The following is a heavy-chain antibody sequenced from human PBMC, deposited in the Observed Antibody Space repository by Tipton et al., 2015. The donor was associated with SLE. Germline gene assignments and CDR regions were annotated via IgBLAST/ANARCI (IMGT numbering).Heavy chain of an antibody. D-gene: IGHD2-8*01. CDR2: IYHSGST. V-gene: IGHV4-30-2*01. CDR1: GGSISSGGYS. Sequence: TLSLTCAVSGGSISSGGYSWSWIRQPPGKGLEWVGFIYHSGSTYYNPSLKSRVTISVDTSKNQFSLKLTSVTAADTAVFYCARHRGYFTVSDYIDYWGQGTLVTVSS. CDR3: ARHRGYFTVSDYIDY. J-gene: IGHJ4*02.